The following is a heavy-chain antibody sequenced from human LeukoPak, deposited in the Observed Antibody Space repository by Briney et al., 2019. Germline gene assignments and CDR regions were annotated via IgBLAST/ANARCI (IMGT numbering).Heavy chain of an antibody. CDR2: INHSGST. J-gene: IGHJ6*03. CDR3: ARQSDSYYYYYVDL. Sequence: PSETLSLTCAVYGGSFSGHYWSWIRQPPGKGLEWIGEINHSGSTNYNPSLKSRVTISVDTSRNQFSLKLSFVTAADTAVYYCARQSDSYYYYYVDLWGTGTTVTVSS. CDR1: GGSFSGHY. V-gene: IGHV4-34*01.